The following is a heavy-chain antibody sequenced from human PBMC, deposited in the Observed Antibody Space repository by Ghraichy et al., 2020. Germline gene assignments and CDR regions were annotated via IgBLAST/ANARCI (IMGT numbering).Heavy chain of an antibody. CDR3: ARARGSSTSSYYYYYYMDV. Sequence: SVKVSCKASGGTFSSYAISWVRQAPGQGLEWMGGIIPIFGTANYAQKFQGRVTITADESTSTAYMELSSLRSEDTAVYYCARARGSSTSSYYYYYYMDVWGKGITVTVCS. V-gene: IGHV1-69*13. CDR2: IIPIFGTA. J-gene: IGHJ6*03. D-gene: IGHD2-2*01. CDR1: GGTFSSYA.